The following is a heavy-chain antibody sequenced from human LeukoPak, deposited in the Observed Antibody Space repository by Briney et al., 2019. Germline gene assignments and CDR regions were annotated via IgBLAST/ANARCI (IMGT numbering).Heavy chain of an antibody. V-gene: IGHV1-46*01. CDR2: INPSGGST. D-gene: IGHD5-12*01. CDR3: ASLGATIPPFDY. Sequence: GASVKVSCKASGYTFTSYYMHWVRQAPGQGLEWMGIINPSGGSTSYAQKFQGRVTMTRDTSTSTVYMELSRLRSDDTAVYYCASLGATIPPFDYWGQGTLVTVSS. CDR1: GYTFTSYY. J-gene: IGHJ4*02.